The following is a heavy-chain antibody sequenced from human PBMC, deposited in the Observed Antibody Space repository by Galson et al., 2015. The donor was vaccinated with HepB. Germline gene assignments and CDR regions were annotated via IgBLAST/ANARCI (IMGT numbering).Heavy chain of an antibody. J-gene: IGHJ6*02. CDR1: GFTFSSYAMH. CDR3: ARLKLDPLYRYYYYGMDV. CDR2: IYYSGST. D-gene: IGHD1-1*01. Sequence: LRLSCAASGFTFSSYAMHWVRQAPGKGLEWIGSIYYSGSTYYNPSLMSRVTISVDTSKNQFSLKLSSVTAADTAVYYCARLKLDPLYRYYYYGMDVWGQGTTVTVSS. V-gene: IGHV4-39*01.